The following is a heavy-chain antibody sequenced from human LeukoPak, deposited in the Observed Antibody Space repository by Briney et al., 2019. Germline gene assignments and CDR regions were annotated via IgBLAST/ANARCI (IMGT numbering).Heavy chain of an antibody. Sequence: ASVKVSCKASGYTFSSHGISWVRQAPGQGLEWMAWISAYNGNTNYAQKLQGRVTVTTDTSTSTAYMELRSLRSDDTAVYYCARSTTKAFDIWGQGTMVTVSS. D-gene: IGHD4-17*01. CDR2: ISAYNGNT. CDR1: GYTFSSHG. CDR3: ARSTTKAFDI. J-gene: IGHJ3*02. V-gene: IGHV1-18*01.